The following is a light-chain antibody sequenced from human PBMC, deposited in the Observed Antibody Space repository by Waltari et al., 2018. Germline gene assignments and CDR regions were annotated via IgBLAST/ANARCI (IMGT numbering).Light chain of an antibody. CDR1: QTVSDY. V-gene: IGKV1-39*01. J-gene: IGKJ2*02. CDR3: QQTYSALCCT. CDR2: AAS. Sequence: DIQMTQSPSSLSASVGDRVTITCRASQTVSDYLNWYQKQPGKAPKLLIYAASRLQRGVPSRFSGSGSGTDFTLSISSLQPEDFATYFCQQTYSALCCTFGQGTKLEIK.